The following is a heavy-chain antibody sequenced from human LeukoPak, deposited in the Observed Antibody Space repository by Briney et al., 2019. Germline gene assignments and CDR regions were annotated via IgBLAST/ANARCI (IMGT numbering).Heavy chain of an antibody. Sequence: GGSLRLSCAASGFTFSSYWMHWVRQAPGKGLVLVSRINSDGSSTSYADSVKGRFTISRDNAKNTLYLQMNSLRAEDTAVYYCARDILEWFYRGDAFDIWGQGTMVTVSS. CDR3: ARDILEWFYRGDAFDI. D-gene: IGHD3-3*01. CDR2: INSDGSST. CDR1: GFTFSSYW. V-gene: IGHV3-74*01. J-gene: IGHJ3*02.